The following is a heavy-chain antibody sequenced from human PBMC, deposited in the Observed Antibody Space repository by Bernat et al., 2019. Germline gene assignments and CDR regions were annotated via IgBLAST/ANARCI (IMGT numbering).Heavy chain of an antibody. J-gene: IGHJ4*02. CDR2: ISYDGSNK. D-gene: IGHD4-17*01. V-gene: IGHV3-30*01. CDR3: ARDESDYGVLDY. CDR1: GFTFSSYA. Sequence: QVQLVESGGGVVQPGRSLRLSCAASGFTFSSYAMHWVRQAPGKGLEWVAVISYDGSNKYYADSVKGRFTISRDNSKNTLYLQMNSLRAEDTAVYYCARDESDYGVLDYWGQGTLVTVSS.